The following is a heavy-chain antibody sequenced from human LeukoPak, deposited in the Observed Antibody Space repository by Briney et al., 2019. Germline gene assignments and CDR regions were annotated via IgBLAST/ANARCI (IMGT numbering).Heavy chain of an antibody. J-gene: IGHJ6*02. CDR1: GFDFNTYS. V-gene: IGHV3-21*01. CDR2: ISSTSNYI. Sequence: GGSLRLSCAVSGFDFNTYSMNWVRQAPGKGPEWVSSISSTSNYIYYAESVKGRFAVSRDNAKNSLYLQMNSLRADDTAVYYCARAGDILLVSYFHFYGMDVWGQGTTVIVSS. CDR3: ARAGDILLVSYFHFYGMDV. D-gene: IGHD7-27*01.